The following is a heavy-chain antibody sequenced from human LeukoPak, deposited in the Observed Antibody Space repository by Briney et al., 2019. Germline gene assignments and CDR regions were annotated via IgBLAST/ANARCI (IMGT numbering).Heavy chain of an antibody. J-gene: IGHJ4*02. Sequence: ASVKVSCKASGYMFNLYGISWVRQAPGQGLEWMAWTSVNNGDTKYGQKFQGRGTVTTDTSTSTVYLELRSLRPDDTAVYYCVRDQYLNVMTGFDEWGQGTLVTVSS. CDR3: VRDQYLNVMTGFDE. D-gene: IGHD3-9*01. CDR2: TSVNNGDT. CDR1: GYMFNLYG. V-gene: IGHV1-18*01.